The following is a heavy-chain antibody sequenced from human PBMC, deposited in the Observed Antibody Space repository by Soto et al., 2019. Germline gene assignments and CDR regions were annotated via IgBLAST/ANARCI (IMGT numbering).Heavy chain of an antibody. CDR3: AALGVNFDH. Sequence: QMQLVQSGPEVKKPGTSVKVSCKVSGFTFTSSAVQWVRQARGQRLEWIGWIGVGSGNRHYAQKFQERVTITRDMSTNTAYMELSSLRSEDTAVYYCAALGVNFDHWGQGTLVTVSS. CDR2: IGVGSGNR. V-gene: IGHV1-58*01. CDR1: GFTFTSSA. D-gene: IGHD2-8*01. J-gene: IGHJ4*02.